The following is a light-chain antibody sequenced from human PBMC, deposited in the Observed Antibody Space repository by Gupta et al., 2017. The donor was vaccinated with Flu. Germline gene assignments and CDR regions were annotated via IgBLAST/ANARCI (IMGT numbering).Light chain of an antibody. Sequence: RVTISCSGSSHNIGSKTENLYHQYPGTAPKVLVYNDNERPSGVRDRFAASNSGTAASLAISGLQSEDEADYYCAAWDDSLQGGVFGGGTKVTVL. CDR1: SHNIGSKT. V-gene: IGLV1-44*01. CDR2: NDN. CDR3: AAWDDSLQGGV. J-gene: IGLJ2*01.